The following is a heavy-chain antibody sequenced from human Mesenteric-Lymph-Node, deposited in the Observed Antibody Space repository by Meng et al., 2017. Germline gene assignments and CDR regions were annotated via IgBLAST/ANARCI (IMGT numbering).Heavy chain of an antibody. CDR3: ARPIAAAGWFDP. CDR1: GGSFSGYY. J-gene: IGHJ5*02. CDR2: INHSGST. Sequence: QVQLEQWGAGLLKPSETLSLTCAGYGGSFSGYYWSWIRQPPGKGLEWIGEINHSGSTNYNPSLKSRVTISVDTSKNQFSLKLSSVTAADTAVYYCARPIAAAGWFDPWGQGTLVTVSS. D-gene: IGHD6-13*01. V-gene: IGHV4-34*01.